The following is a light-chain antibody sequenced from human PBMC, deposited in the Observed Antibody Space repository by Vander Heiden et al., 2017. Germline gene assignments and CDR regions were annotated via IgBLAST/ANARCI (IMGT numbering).Light chain of an antibody. J-gene: IGKJ4*01. CDR2: GAS. CDR3: QQYGISPLP. Sequence: EIVLTQSPGTLSLSPGERATLPCRSSQCVYSNYLAWYQQKPLQPPRLLIYGASNRATGIPDRFSGSGSGTDFTLTISRLEPEDFAVYYCQQYGISPLPFGGGTKVEIK. V-gene: IGKV3-20*01. CDR1: QCVYSNY.